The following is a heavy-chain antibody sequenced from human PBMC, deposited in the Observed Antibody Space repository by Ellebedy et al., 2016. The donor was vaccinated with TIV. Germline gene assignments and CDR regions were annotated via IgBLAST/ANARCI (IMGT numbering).Heavy chain of an antibody. Sequence: GESLKISXAASGFTFSSYSMNWVRQAPGKGLEWVSYISSSSSTIYYADSVKGRFTISRDNAKNSLYLQMNSLRAEDTAVYYCAKDLHGIWGQGTMVTVSS. J-gene: IGHJ3*02. CDR3: AKDLHGI. D-gene: IGHD4-11*01. V-gene: IGHV3-48*01. CDR1: GFTFSSYS. CDR2: ISSSSSTI.